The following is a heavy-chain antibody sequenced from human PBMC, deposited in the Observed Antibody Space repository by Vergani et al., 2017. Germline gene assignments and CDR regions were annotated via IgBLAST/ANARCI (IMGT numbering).Heavy chain of an antibody. Sequence: QVQLQESGPGLVTPSQTLSLTCTVSGGSISSGSYYWSWIRQPAGKGLEWIGRIYTSGSTNYNPSLKSRVTISVDTSKNQFSLKLSSVTAADTAVYYCARVGGYSYYWGQGTLVTVSS. CDR2: IYTSGST. CDR3: ARVGGYSYY. V-gene: IGHV4-61*02. D-gene: IGHD3-3*01. CDR1: GGSISSGSYY. J-gene: IGHJ4*02.